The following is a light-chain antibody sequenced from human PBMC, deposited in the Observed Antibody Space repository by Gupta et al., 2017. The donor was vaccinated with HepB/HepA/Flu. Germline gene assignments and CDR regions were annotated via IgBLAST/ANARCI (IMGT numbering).Light chain of an antibody. J-gene: IGKJ4*01. CDR3: QQFHSRVT. CDR2: DAS. Sequence: DIQMTQSPSSLSASVGDRVTITCQASQDISNDLNWYQQKPGKAPKALIFDASNLEIGVPSRFSGSGSGTHFTFSISRLQPEDVATYYCQQFHSRVTFGGGTRVDI. V-gene: IGKV1-33*01. CDR1: QDISND.